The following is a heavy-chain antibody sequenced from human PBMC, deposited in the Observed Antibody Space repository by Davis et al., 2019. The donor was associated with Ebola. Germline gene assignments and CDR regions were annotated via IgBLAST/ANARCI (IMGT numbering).Heavy chain of an antibody. CDR2: ISYDGSNK. CDR3: ARESGTQTLEYMDV. J-gene: IGHJ6*03. Sequence: GESLKISCAASGFTFSSYAMHWVRQAPGKGLEWVAVISYDGSNKYYADSVKGRFTISRDNSKNTLYLQMNSLRAEDTAVYYCARESGTQTLEYMDVWGKGTTVTVSS. D-gene: IGHD1-26*01. V-gene: IGHV3-30-3*01. CDR1: GFTFSSYA.